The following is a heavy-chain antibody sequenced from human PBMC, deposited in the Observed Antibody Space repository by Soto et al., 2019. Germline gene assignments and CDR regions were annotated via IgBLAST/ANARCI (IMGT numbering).Heavy chain of an antibody. CDR2: IFHSGST. J-gene: IGHJ5*02. Sequence: SETLSLTCAVSGGSVSSSNWWSWVRQPPGKGLEWIGEIFHSGSTKYNSSLKSRVSISVDTPKNQFSLKLSSVTAADTAVYYCARSVFPWGQGTVVTVSS. V-gene: IGHV4-4*02. CDR1: GGSVSSSNW. CDR3: ARSVFP.